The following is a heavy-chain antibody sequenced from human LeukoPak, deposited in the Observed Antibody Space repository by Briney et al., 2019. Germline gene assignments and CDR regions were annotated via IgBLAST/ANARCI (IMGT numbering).Heavy chain of an antibody. CDR2: IYYSGST. CDR3: ARHQTKGGIVACNY. Sequence: GSLRLSCAASGFTFSDYYMSWIRQPPGKGLEWIGSIYYSGSTYYNPSLKSRVTISVDTSKNQFSLKLSSVTAADTAVYYCARHQTKGGIVACNYWGQGTLVTVSS. J-gene: IGHJ4*02. V-gene: IGHV4-39*01. CDR1: GFTFSDYY. D-gene: IGHD5-12*01.